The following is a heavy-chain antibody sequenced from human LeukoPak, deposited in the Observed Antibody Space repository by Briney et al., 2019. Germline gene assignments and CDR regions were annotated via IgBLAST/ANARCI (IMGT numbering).Heavy chain of an antibody. CDR2: INHSGST. J-gene: IGHJ4*02. CDR1: GGSFSGYY. Sequence: PSETLSLTCAVYGGSFSGYYWSWIRQPPGKGLEWIGEINHSGSTNYNPSLKSRVTISVDTSKNQFSLKLSSVTAADTAVYYCARDGSLNYYDYYYFDYWGQGTLVTVSS. D-gene: IGHD3-22*01. V-gene: IGHV4-34*01. CDR3: ARDGSLNYYDYYYFDY.